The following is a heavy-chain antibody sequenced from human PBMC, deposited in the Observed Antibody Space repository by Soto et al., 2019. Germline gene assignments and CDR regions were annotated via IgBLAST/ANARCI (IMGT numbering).Heavy chain of an antibody. CDR1: GGSISSGFY. CDR3: ARATYYDSSGYVDY. Sequence: QVQLQESGPGLVKPSQTLSLTCAVSGGSISSGFYWSWIRQHPGKGLEWIGYIYYSGNTYYNPSLPSRVTISVDTSKKQFSLNLTSVTAADTAVYYCARATYYDSSGYVDYWGQGTLVTVSS. CDR2: IYYSGNT. D-gene: IGHD3-22*01. J-gene: IGHJ4*02. V-gene: IGHV4-31*11.